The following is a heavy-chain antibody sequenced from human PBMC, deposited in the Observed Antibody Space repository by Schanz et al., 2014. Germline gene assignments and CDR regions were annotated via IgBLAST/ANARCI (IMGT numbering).Heavy chain of an antibody. D-gene: IGHD4-17*01. Sequence: QVQLVESGGGVVQPGRSLRLSCAASGITLSGYGLHWVRQAPGKGLEWVGFISFDGRNTGYAHSVKGRFTISRDNSKNTVNLQMNSLRDEDTALYYCAKDMHKDYGGKPQAFDIWGQGTMVTVSS. CDR1: GITLSGYG. J-gene: IGHJ3*02. CDR2: ISFDGRNT. V-gene: IGHV3-30*18. CDR3: AKDMHKDYGGKPQAFDI.